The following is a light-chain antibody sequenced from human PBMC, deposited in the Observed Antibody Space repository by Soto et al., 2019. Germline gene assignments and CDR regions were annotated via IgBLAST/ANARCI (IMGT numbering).Light chain of an antibody. Sequence: EIVMTHSPDTQSPSSGQIANLSCXASQSVTSNLAWYQQKPGRAPRLLIYGASTRATGIPARFSGSGSGTEFTLTISNLQSEDFALYYCQHYFNWPYTFGQGTRLEIK. CDR2: GAS. CDR1: QSVTSN. J-gene: IGKJ5*01. CDR3: QHYFNWPYT. V-gene: IGKV3-15*01.